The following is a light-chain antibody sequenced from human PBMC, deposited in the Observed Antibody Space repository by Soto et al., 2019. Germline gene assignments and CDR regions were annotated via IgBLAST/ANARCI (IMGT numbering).Light chain of an antibody. CDR3: QHYNNLWS. V-gene: IGKV3-15*01. CDR1: QSVSSN. J-gene: IGKJ1*01. CDR2: GAS. Sequence: EIVMTQSPATLSVSPGERATLSCRASQSVSSNLAWYQQKPGQVPRLLIYGASTRATGIPTSFSGSGSGTEFTLTISRQQSEDFAVYYCQHYNNLWSFGQGTRVEI.